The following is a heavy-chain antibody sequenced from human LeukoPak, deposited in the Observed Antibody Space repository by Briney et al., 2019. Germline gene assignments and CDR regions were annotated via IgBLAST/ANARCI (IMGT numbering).Heavy chain of an antibody. Sequence: SETLSLTCTVSRGSLNNNLYYWGWVRQPPGKELEWIGIISYAGDTYYNPSLKSRVTISVDASKSHFSLKLTSVTAADTAFYYCARDQGTNSWFYYWGQGILVTISS. V-gene: IGHV4-39*07. CDR2: ISYAGDT. CDR1: RGSLNNNLYY. CDR3: ARDQGTNSWFYY. D-gene: IGHD2/OR15-2a*01. J-gene: IGHJ4*02.